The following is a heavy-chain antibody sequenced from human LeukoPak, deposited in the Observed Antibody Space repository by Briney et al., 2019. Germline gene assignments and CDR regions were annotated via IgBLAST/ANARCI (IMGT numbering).Heavy chain of an antibody. Sequence: RSGGSLRLSCAASGFTFSSYGMHWVRQAPGKGLEWVAVISYDGSNKYYADSVKGRFTISRDNAKNSLYLQMNSLRAEDTAVYYCARVQWLGAINYGMDVWGKGTTVTVSS. D-gene: IGHD6-19*01. CDR1: GFTFSSYG. V-gene: IGHV3-30*03. CDR3: ARVQWLGAINYGMDV. CDR2: ISYDGSNK. J-gene: IGHJ6*04.